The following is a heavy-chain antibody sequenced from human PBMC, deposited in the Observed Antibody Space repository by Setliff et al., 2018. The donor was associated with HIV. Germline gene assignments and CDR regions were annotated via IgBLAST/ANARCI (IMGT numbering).Heavy chain of an antibody. D-gene: IGHD2-21*01. CDR2: VSQSGST. Sequence: PSETLSLTCSVSGGSTTNDNNYWGWIRQSPGKGLEWIGSVSQSGSTYYNPSLKSRITISVDRSKNLFSLKLISVTAADQGVYYCARVPVAGANWFDPWGLGTLVTVSS. J-gene: IGHJ5*02. CDR1: GGSTTNDNNY. CDR3: ARVPVAGANWFDP. V-gene: IGHV4-39*01.